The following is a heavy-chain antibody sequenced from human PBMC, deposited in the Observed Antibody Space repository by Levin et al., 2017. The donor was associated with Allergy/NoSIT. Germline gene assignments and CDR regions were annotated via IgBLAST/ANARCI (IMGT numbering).Heavy chain of an antibody. Sequence: EASVKVSCKASGGTFSSYAISWVRQAPGQGLEWMGGIIPIFGTANYAQKFQGRVTITADESTSTAYMELSSLRSEDTAVYYCARGEIVVVIGRYDAFDIWGQGTMVTVSS. J-gene: IGHJ3*02. D-gene: IGHD2-21*01. CDR1: GGTFSSYA. CDR3: ARGEIVVVIGRYDAFDI. V-gene: IGHV1-69*13. CDR2: IIPIFGTA.